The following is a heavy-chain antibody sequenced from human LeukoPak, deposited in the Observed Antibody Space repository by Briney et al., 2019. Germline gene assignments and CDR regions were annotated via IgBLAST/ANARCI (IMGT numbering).Heavy chain of an antibody. CDR3: AGRPSHSSSWSVDY. CDR2: INHSGST. Sequence: SETLPLTCAVYGGSFSGYYWSWIRQPPGKGLEWIGEINHSGSTNHNPSLKSRVTISVDTSKNQFSLKLSSVTAADTAVYYCAGRPSHSSSWSVDYWGQGTLVTVSS. J-gene: IGHJ4*02. V-gene: IGHV4-34*01. CDR1: GGSFSGYY. D-gene: IGHD6-13*01.